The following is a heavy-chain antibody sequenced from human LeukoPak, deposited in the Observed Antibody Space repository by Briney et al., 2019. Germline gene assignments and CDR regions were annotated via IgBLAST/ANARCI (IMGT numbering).Heavy chain of an antibody. J-gene: IGHJ5*02. Sequence: SETLSLTCAVYGGSFSDYYWSWIRQPPGKGLEWTGEINHSGSTNYNPSLKSRVTISVDTSKNQFSLKLSSVTAADTAVYYCATQPDTAMVSRWFDPWGQGTLVTVSS. V-gene: IGHV4-34*01. CDR3: ATQPDTAMVSRWFDP. CDR2: INHSGST. CDR1: GGSFSDYY. D-gene: IGHD5-18*01.